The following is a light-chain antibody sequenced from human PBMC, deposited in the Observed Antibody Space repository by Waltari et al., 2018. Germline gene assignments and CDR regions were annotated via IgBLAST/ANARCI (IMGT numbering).Light chain of an antibody. CDR1: QGISSF. V-gene: IGKV1-9*01. Sequence: QLTQSPSSLSASVGHRVTITCRASQGISSFLAWYQQKAGKAPKLLIYAASTLQSGGPSRFSGSGSGTDFTLTISSLQPEDFATYYCQQLNSYPPTFGGGTKVEIK. J-gene: IGKJ4*01. CDR3: QQLNSYPPT. CDR2: AAS.